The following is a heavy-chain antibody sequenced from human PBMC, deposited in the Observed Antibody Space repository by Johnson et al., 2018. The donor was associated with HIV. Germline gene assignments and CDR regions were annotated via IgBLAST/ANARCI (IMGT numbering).Heavy chain of an antibody. Sequence: VQLVESGGGVVQPGGSLRLSCAASEFTFSSYNMHWVRHGPGKGLEWVSLISWDGGSTYYGDSLKGRFTISRDNSKNSLYLQMNSLRSEDTALYYCAKGGLGHTDAFDIWGQGTMVTVSS. V-gene: IGHV3-43*01. CDR3: AKGGLGHTDAFDI. CDR2: ISWDGGST. CDR1: EFTFSSYN. D-gene: IGHD6-19*01. J-gene: IGHJ3*02.